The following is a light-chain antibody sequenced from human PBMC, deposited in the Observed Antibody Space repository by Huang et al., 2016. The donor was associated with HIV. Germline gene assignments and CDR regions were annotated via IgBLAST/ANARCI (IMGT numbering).Light chain of an antibody. V-gene: IGKV3D-15*01. CDR1: QSISNN. Sequence: DIVMTQSPVTLSVSPGERATLSCRARQSISNNLAWYQQKPGQAPRLLIYGASTRATGTPARFSGSGSGAEFTLTISSLQSEDFAVYYCQQYNDWPPVTFGGGTKVEIK. CDR2: GAS. J-gene: IGKJ4*01. CDR3: QQYNDWPPVT.